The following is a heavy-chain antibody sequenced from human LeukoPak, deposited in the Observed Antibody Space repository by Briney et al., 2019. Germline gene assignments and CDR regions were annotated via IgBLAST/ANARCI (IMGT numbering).Heavy chain of an antibody. CDR1: GYTFTGYY. Sequence: ASVKVSCKASGYTFTGYYMHWVRQAPGRGLEWMGWINPNSGGTNYAQKFQGRVTMTRDTSISTAYMELSRLRSDDTAVYYCARDRDYDFWSGYYGIDPWGQGTLVTVSS. CDR2: INPNSGGT. D-gene: IGHD3-3*01. CDR3: ARDRDYDFWSGYYGIDP. J-gene: IGHJ5*02. V-gene: IGHV1-2*02.